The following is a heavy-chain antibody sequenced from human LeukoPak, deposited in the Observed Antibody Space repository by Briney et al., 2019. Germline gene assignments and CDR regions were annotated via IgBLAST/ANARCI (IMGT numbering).Heavy chain of an antibody. CDR2: IIPILGIA. CDR1: GGTFSSYA. Sequence: ASVKVSCKASGGTFSSYAISWVRPAPGQGLEWMGRIIPILGIANYAQKFQGRVTITADKSTSTAYMELSSLRSEDTAVYYCARGPNWFDPWGQGTLVTVSS. V-gene: IGHV1-69*04. CDR3: ARGPNWFDP. J-gene: IGHJ5*02.